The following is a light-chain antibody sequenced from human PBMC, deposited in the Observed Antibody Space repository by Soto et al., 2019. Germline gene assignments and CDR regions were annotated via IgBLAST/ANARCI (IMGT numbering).Light chain of an antibody. Sequence: IVMTQSPDSLAVSLGVRATINCKSSQSVLYSSNNKNYLAWYQQKPGQPPKLLIYWASTRESGVPDRFSGSGSGTDFTLTISSLQAEDVAVYYCQQHYTTPRTFGQGTKVEIK. CDR2: WAS. CDR1: QSVLYSSNNKNY. J-gene: IGKJ1*01. V-gene: IGKV4-1*01. CDR3: QQHYTTPRT.